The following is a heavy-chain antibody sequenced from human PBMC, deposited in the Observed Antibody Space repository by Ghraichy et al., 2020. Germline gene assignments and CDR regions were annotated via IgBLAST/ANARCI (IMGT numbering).Heavy chain of an antibody. D-gene: IGHD4-17*01. CDR1: GGSISSGGYY. CDR3: ARDYGDFYWYFDL. V-gene: IGHV4-31*03. Sequence: SLNISCTVSGGSISSGGYYWSWIRQHPGKGLEWIGYIYYSGSTYYNPSLKSRVTISVDTSKNQFSLKLSSVTAADTAVYYCARDYGDFYWYFDLWGRGTLVTVSS. CDR2: IYYSGST. J-gene: IGHJ2*01.